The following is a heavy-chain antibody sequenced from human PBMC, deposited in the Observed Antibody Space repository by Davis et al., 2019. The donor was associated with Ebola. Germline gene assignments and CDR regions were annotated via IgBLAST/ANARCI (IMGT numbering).Heavy chain of an antibody. D-gene: IGHD3-9*01. J-gene: IGHJ6*02. Sequence: SETLSLTCAVSGGSISSSNWWSWVRQPPGKGLEWIGEIYHSGSTNYNPSLKSRVTISVDTSKNQFSLKLSSVTAADTAVYYCATQGRYFDWLSNYGMDVWGQGTTVTVSS. V-gene: IGHV4-4*02. CDR3: ATQGRYFDWLSNYGMDV. CDR2: IYHSGST. CDR1: GGSISSSNW.